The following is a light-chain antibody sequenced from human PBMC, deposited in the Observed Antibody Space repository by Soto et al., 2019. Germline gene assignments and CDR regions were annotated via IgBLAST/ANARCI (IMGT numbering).Light chain of an antibody. CDR1: QTVRNNY. CDR3: QQYGSSPRT. V-gene: IGKV3-20*01. Sequence: EFVLTQSPGTLSLSPGERATLSCRASQTVRNNYLAWYQQKPGQAPRLLIYDASSRATGIPDRFSGSGSGTDFTLTITGLEPEDFAVYYCQQYGSSPRTFGQGTRLEIK. CDR2: DAS. J-gene: IGKJ5*01.